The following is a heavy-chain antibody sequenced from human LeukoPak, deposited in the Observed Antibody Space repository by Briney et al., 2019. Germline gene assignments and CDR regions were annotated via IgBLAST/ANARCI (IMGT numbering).Heavy chain of an antibody. CDR3: ASALTAWFGELLLVMAFDP. V-gene: IGHV4-39*07. D-gene: IGHD3-10*01. Sequence: SETLSLTCTVSGGSISSSSYYWGWIRQPPGKGLEWIGSIYYSGSTYYNPSLKSRVTISVDTSKNQFSLKLSSVTAADTAVYYCASALTAWFGELLLVMAFDPWGQGTLVTVSS. CDR1: GGSISSSSYY. CDR2: IYYSGST. J-gene: IGHJ5*02.